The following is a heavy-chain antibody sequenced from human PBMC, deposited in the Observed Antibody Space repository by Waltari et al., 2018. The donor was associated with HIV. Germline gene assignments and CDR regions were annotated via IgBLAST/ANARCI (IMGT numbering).Heavy chain of an antibody. CDR1: GGSIRSRSYY. D-gene: IGHD2-2*01. V-gene: IGHV4-61*02. Sequence: QLQLQASGPGLVPPSKTLYLTCTSPGGSIRSRSYYWTWFPQPAGKGLEWIGRIYTSGSTNYNPSLKSRVTISVDTSKNQFSLKLSSVTAADTAVYYCARTYCSSTSCYGGANWFDPWGQGILVTVSS. J-gene: IGHJ5*02. CDR2: IYTSGST. CDR3: ARTYCSSTSCYGGANWFDP.